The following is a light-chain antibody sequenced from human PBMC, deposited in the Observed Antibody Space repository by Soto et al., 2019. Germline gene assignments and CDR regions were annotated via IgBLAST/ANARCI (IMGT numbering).Light chain of an antibody. J-gene: IGLJ2*01. Sequence: QPVLTQPPSASGTPGQGVTSFCPGRSSNIGSNYVFWYFQLPGTAPKVLLYRNNQRPSGAPDRFSGSKSGTSASLAISGLRSEDEAIYYCSTWDDSLSGVVFGGGTKLTVL. V-gene: IGLV1-47*01. CDR2: RNN. CDR3: STWDDSLSGVV. CDR1: SSNIGSNY.